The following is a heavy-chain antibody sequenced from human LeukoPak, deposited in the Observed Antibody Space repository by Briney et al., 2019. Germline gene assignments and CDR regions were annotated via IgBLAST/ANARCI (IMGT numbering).Heavy chain of an antibody. CDR1: GFTFSSYG. CDR3: AKDRGDIVVVPAAMDV. CDR2: IRYDGSNK. Sequence: GGSLRLXCAASGFTFSSYGMHWVRQAPGKGLERVAFIRYDGSNKYYADSVKGRFTISRDNSKNTLYLQMNSLRAEDTAVYYCAKDRGDIVVVPAAMDVWGKGTTVTVSS. D-gene: IGHD2-2*01. V-gene: IGHV3-30*02. J-gene: IGHJ6*04.